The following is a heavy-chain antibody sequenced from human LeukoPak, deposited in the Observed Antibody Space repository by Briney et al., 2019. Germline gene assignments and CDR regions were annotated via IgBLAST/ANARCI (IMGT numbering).Heavy chain of an antibody. Sequence: GESLKIYWACSGYTITVHCISWVRRMPGKGLEWMGRIDPSDSYTQYIPSLQGHVTISTDKSISTTYLQWSSLKASDTAIYYCTMNTGGTLTLWGQGTLVTVSS. V-gene: IGHV5-10-1*01. D-gene: IGHD1-14*01. CDR3: TMNTGGTLTL. J-gene: IGHJ4*02. CDR1: GYTITVHC. CDR2: IDPSDSYT.